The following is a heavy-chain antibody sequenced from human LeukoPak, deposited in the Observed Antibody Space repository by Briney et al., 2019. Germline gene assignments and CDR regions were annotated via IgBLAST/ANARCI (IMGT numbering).Heavy chain of an antibody. V-gene: IGHV1-69*13. D-gene: IGHD2-2*01. J-gene: IGHJ5*02. CDR2: IIPIFGTA. CDR1: GGTFSSYA. CDR3: ARDIAVVPAAIPRSWFDP. Sequence: ASVKVSCKASGGTFSSYAISRVRQAPGQGLEWMGGIIPIFGTANYAQKFQGRVTITADESTSTAYMELSSLRSEDTAVYYCARDIAVVPAAIPRSWFDPWGQGTLVTVSS.